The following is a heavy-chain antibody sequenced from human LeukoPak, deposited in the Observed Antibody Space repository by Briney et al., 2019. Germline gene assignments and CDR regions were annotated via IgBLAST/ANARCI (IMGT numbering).Heavy chain of an antibody. Sequence: GGSLRLSCAASGFTFSSYSMNWVRQAPGKGLEWVSSISSSSSYIYYADSVKGRFTISRDNAKNSLYLQMNSLRAEDTALYYCARDRAQYQLLWSTDYWGQGTLVTVSS. CDR2: ISSSSSYI. D-gene: IGHD2-2*01. CDR3: ARDRAQYQLLWSTDY. J-gene: IGHJ4*02. CDR1: GFTFSSYS. V-gene: IGHV3-21*01.